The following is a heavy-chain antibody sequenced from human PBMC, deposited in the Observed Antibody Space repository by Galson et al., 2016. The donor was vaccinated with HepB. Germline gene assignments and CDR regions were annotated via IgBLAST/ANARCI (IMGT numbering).Heavy chain of an antibody. CDR1: GFIFSTYG. V-gene: IGHV3-21*01. CDR3: AREGIGDYFD. Sequence: SLRLSCAASGFIFSTYGMNWVRQAPGKGLEWVSSISSSSSYIYYADSVRGRFTISRDNAKNSVYLQMNSLTVEDTGVYYCAREGIGDYFDWGQGALVSVSS. J-gene: IGHJ4*02. D-gene: IGHD2-21*01. CDR2: ISSSSSYI.